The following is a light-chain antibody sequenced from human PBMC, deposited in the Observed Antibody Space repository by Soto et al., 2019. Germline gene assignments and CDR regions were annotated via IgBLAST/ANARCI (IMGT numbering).Light chain of an antibody. V-gene: IGKV3-15*01. CDR1: QSVNSK. CDR2: DAS. J-gene: IGKJ1*01. CDR3: QQYNNWPPT. Sequence: EIVMPQSPATLSVSPGERATLSCRASQSVNSKLAWYQQKPGQAPRLLIYDASTRATGIPGRFSGSGSGTDFTLTISSLQSEDFELYYCQQYNNWPPTFGQGTKVEIK.